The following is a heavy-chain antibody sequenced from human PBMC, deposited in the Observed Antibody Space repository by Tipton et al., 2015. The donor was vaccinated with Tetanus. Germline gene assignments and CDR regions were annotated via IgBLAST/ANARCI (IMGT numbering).Heavy chain of an antibody. CDR2: IYYSGST. D-gene: IGHD2-8*01. CDR3: ARDPSGGVRYFDY. Sequence: TLSLTCTVSGGSISSYYWSWIRQPAGKGLEWIGYIYYSGSTNYNPSLKSRVTISVDTSKNQFSLKLSSVTAADTAVYYCARDPSGGVRYFDYWGQGTLVTVSS. CDR1: GGSISSYY. J-gene: IGHJ4*02. V-gene: IGHV4-59*01.